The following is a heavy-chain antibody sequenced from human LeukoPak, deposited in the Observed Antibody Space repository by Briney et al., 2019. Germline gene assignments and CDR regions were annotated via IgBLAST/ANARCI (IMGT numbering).Heavy chain of an antibody. D-gene: IGHD4-17*01. V-gene: IGHV1-46*01. Sequence: ASVKVSCKASGYTFTSYYMHWVRQAPGQGLEWMGIINPSGGSTGYAQKFQGRVTMTRDTSTSTVYMELSSLRSEDTAVYYCARALYGDPIDYWGQGTLVTASS. CDR2: INPSGGST. CDR3: ARALYGDPIDY. CDR1: GYTFTSYY. J-gene: IGHJ4*02.